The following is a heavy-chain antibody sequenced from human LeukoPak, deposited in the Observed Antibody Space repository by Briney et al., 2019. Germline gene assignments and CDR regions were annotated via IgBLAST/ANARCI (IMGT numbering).Heavy chain of an antibody. CDR3: AKGVGTNKGGYYFDY. Sequence: PGGSLRLSCAASGFAFSSFAMSWVRQAPGKGLDWVSSISGSGGSTYYADSVKGQFTISRDSSKNTLYLQMNSLRAEDTAVYYCAKGVGTNKGGYYFDYWGQGTPVTVSS. CDR2: ISGSGGST. CDR1: GFAFSSFA. D-gene: IGHD1-26*01. J-gene: IGHJ4*02. V-gene: IGHV3-23*01.